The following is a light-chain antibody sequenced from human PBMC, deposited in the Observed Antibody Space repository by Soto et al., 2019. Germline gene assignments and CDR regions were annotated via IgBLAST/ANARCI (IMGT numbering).Light chain of an antibody. CDR1: SSNIGNNY. J-gene: IGLJ2*01. CDR2: DAN. CDR3: GAWDTSLSGVV. Sequence: QSVLTQPPSVSAAPGQKVIISCSGSSSNIGNNYVSWYQQPPGTAPRLLIYDANKRPSEIPDRFSGSKSATSATLGITGLQTGDEADYYCGAWDTSLSGVVFGGGTKLTVL. V-gene: IGLV1-51*01.